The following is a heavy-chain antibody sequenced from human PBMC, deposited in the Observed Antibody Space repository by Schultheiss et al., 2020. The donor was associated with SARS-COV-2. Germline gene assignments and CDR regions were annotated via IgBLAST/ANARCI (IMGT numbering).Heavy chain of an antibody. CDR3: ASASGSYYVSFDY. Sequence: GSLRLSCTVSGASISRNYWSWIRQPPGKGLEWIGDIYYSRSTNYNPSLKSRVTISLDTSKNQFSLKLSSVTTADTAVYYCASASGSYYVSFDYWGQGTLVTVSS. V-gene: IGHV4-59*01. D-gene: IGHD1-26*01. CDR1: GASISRNY. CDR2: IYYSRST. J-gene: IGHJ4*02.